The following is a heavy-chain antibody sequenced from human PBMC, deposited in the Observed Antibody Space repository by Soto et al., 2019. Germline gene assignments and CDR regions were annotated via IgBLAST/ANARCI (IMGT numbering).Heavy chain of an antibody. CDR2: IYYSGST. Sequence: SETLSLTCTVSGGSISSYYWSWIRQPPGKGLEWIGYIYYSGSTNYNPSLKSRVTISVDTSKNQFSLKPSSVTAADTAVYYCARGGYYDSSGYFPPWDAFDIWGQGTMVTVSS. CDR3: ARGGYYDSSGYFPPWDAFDI. CDR1: GGSISSYY. V-gene: IGHV4-59*01. D-gene: IGHD3-22*01. J-gene: IGHJ3*02.